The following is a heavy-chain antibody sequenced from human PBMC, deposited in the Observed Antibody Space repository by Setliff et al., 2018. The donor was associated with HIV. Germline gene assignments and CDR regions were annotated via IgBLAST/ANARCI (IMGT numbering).Heavy chain of an antibody. CDR3: ARDRSSYNDFWSGYYSAYYMDV. Sequence: LSLTCTVSGGSISSNSHYWSWIRQPAGKGLEWIGHIYTTGSTKYNPSLKSRVTISVDTSKNQFSLTLSSVTAADTAVYFCARDRSSYNDFWSGYYSAYYMDVWGTGTAVTVSS. V-gene: IGHV4-61*09. CDR2: IYTTGST. J-gene: IGHJ6*03. CDR1: GGSISSNSHY. D-gene: IGHD3-3*01.